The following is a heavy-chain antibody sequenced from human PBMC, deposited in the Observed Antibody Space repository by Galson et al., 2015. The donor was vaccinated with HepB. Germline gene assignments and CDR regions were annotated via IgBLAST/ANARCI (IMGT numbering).Heavy chain of an antibody. V-gene: IGHV3-23*01. J-gene: IGHJ2*01. D-gene: IGHD3-16*01. CDR2: ILESGGST. CDR1: RFTFSSYA. CDR3: AKDRGGYVWYFDL. Sequence: SLRLSCAASRFTFSSYAMTWVRQSPGKGLEWVSSILESGGSTYYADSVKDRFTISRDNSKDTLYLQMNSLRAEDTAVYYCAKDRGGYVWYFDLWGRGSLVTVSS.